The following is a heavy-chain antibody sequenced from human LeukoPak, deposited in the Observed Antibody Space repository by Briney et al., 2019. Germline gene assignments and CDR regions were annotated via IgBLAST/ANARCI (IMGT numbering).Heavy chain of an antibody. CDR1: GFTFSSYA. V-gene: IGHV3-30-3*01. CDR2: ISYDGSNK. D-gene: IGHD6-19*01. Sequence: GGSLRLSCAASGFTFSSYAMHWVRQAPGKGLEWVAVISYDGSNKYYADSVKGRFTISRDNSKNTLYLQMNSLRAEDTAVYYCAKEAYSSGFKIDYWGQGTLVTVSS. CDR3: AKEAYSSGFKIDY. J-gene: IGHJ4*02.